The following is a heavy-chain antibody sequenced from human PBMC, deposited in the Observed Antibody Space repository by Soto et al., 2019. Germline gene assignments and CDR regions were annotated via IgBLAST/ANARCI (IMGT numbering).Heavy chain of an antibody. J-gene: IGHJ4*02. Sequence: ASVKVSCKASGYTFTNDGISWVRQAPGQGLEWMGWISADSGYTNYARKLQGRVTLTTDPVTNTAYMELRSLRSDDTAVYFCARDPAVSTDPLDYWGQGTLVTVSS. CDR1: GYTFTNDG. CDR2: ISADSGYT. D-gene: IGHD4-17*01. V-gene: IGHV1-18*01. CDR3: ARDPAVSTDPLDY.